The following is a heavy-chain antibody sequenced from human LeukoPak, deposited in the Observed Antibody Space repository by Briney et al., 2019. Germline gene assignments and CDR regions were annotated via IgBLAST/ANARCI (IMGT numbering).Heavy chain of an antibody. CDR2: ISYDGSNK. V-gene: IGHV3-30*18. D-gene: IGHD4-17*01. J-gene: IGHJ3*02. Sequence: GRSLRLSCAASGFTFSSYGMHWVRQAPGKGLEWVAVISYDGSNKYYADSVKGRFTISRDNSKNTLYLQMNSLRAEDTAVYYCAKAEATVTTRLGAFDIWGQGTMVTVSS. CDR1: GFTFSSYG. CDR3: AKAEATVTTRLGAFDI.